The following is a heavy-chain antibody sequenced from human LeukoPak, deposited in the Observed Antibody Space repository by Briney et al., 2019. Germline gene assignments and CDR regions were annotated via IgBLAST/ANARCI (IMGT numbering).Heavy chain of an antibody. Sequence: GASVKVSCKTSGYTFTGYYMHWVRQGPGQGLEWMGWINPNTGGTNYSQKFQGRVTMTRDTSISTAYMELSSLRSDDTAVYYCARAQTTTVAKSPPELTPIEYFQHWGQGTLVTVSS. CDR2: INPNTGGT. CDR3: ARAQTTTVAKSPPELTPIEYFQH. J-gene: IGHJ1*01. CDR1: GYTFTGYY. V-gene: IGHV1-2*02. D-gene: IGHD4-23*01.